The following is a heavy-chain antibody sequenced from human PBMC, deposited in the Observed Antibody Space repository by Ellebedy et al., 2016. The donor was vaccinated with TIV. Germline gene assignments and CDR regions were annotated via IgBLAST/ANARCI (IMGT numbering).Heavy chain of an antibody. Sequence: ASVKVSCKASGYKFSDYGIGWVRQAAGQGPEWVGWISPYNGQTKSAQNVQDRVTLTTDASTNTAYLEVRNLRSDDTAVFFCARLRGSSWYATDVVYFDNWGQGTLVTVSS. V-gene: IGHV1-18*01. J-gene: IGHJ4*02. CDR3: ARLRGSSWYATDVVYFDN. CDR2: ISPYNGQT. D-gene: IGHD6-13*01. CDR1: GYKFSDYG.